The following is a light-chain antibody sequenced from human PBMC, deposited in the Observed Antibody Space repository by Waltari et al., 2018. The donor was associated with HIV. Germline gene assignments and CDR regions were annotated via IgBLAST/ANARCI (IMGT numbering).Light chain of an antibody. CDR1: SSNIGDNA. J-gene: IGLJ2*01. Sequence: QSVLTQPPSVSGTPGQRVTISCSGSSSNIGDNAVSWYQQFPGTAPKLLIYSNNPRPSGVPDRFSGSKSGTSASLAISGHQAEDEADYYCATLDDSLNGPVFGGGTKVTVL. V-gene: IGLV1-44*01. CDR3: ATLDDSLNGPV. CDR2: SNN.